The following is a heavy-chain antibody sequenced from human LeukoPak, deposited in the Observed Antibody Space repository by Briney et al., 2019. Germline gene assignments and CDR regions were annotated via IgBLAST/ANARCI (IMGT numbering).Heavy chain of an antibody. Sequence: PGGSLRLSCAASGFTVSTNCMTWVRQAPGKGLEWVSTIYSGGTTYYADSVMGRFTISRHNSRNTLYLQMNSLRAEDTAVYYCAKSTAAAPGFGFDVWGQGTMVTVSS. J-gene: IGHJ3*01. V-gene: IGHV3-53*01. CDR2: IYSGGTT. CDR1: GFTVSTNC. CDR3: AKSTAAAPGFGFDV. D-gene: IGHD2-2*01.